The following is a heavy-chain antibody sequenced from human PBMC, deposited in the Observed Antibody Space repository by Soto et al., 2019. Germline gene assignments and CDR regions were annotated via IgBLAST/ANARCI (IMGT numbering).Heavy chain of an antibody. V-gene: IGHV3-11*01. CDR2: ISSSGSTI. Sequence: KPGGSLRLSCAASGFTFSDYYMSWIRQAPGKGLEWVSYISSSGSTIYYADSVKGRFTISRDNAKNSLYLQMNSLRAEDTAVYYCARARRGYPHDAFDIWGQGTMVTVSS. CDR3: ARARRGYPHDAFDI. J-gene: IGHJ3*02. D-gene: IGHD5-12*01. CDR1: GFTFSDYY.